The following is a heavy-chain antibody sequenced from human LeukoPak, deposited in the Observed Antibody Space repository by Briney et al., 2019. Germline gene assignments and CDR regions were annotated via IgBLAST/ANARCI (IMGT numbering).Heavy chain of an antibody. J-gene: IGHJ3*02. CDR3: ARKKWEPTSNDAFDI. Sequence: GGSLRLSCAASGFTFSSYEMNWVRQAPGKGLEWVSYISSSGSTIYYADSVKGRFTISRDNAKNTLYLQMDSLRAEDTALYYCARKKWEPTSNDAFDIWGQGTMVTVSS. CDR1: GFTFSSYE. CDR2: ISSSGSTI. V-gene: IGHV3-48*03. D-gene: IGHD1-26*01.